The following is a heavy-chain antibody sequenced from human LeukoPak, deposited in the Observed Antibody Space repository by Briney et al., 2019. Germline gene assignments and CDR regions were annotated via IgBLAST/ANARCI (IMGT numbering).Heavy chain of an antibody. CDR3: ATNDDDYLGGCYYGMDV. Sequence: GGSLRLSCAASGFTFSSYGMPWVRQAPGKGLEWVAVICYDGSNKYYADSVKGRFTISRDNSKNTLYLEMNSLRAEETAVYYCATNDDDYLGGCYYGMDVWGQGTTVTVSS. V-gene: IGHV3-30*03. CDR1: GFTFSSYG. D-gene: IGHD4-17*01. J-gene: IGHJ6*02. CDR2: ICYDGSNK.